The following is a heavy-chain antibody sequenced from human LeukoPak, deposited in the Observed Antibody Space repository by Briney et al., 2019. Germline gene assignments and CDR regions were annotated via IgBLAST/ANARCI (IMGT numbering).Heavy chain of an antibody. CDR1: GYTFTSYD. Sequence: ASVKVSCKASGYTFTSYDINWVRQATGQGLEWMGWMNPNSGNTGYAQKLQGRVTMTTDTSTSTAYMELRSLRSEDTAVYYCARGVGTGTNYAFDIWGQGTMVTVSS. CDR3: ARGVGTGTNYAFDI. J-gene: IGHJ3*02. D-gene: IGHD1-7*01. V-gene: IGHV1-8*01. CDR2: MNPNSGNT.